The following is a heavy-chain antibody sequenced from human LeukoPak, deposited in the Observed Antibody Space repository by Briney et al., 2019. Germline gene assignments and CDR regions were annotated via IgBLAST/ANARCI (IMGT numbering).Heavy chain of an antibody. Sequence: ASVKVSCKASGYTFTGYYMHWVRQAPGQGLEWMGWINPNSGGTNYAQKFQGRVTMTRDTSISTAYMELSRLRSDDTAVYYCARGWRRGYSYGLVDYWGQGTLVTVSS. CDR2: INPNSGGT. CDR3: ARGWRRGYSYGLVDY. J-gene: IGHJ4*02. V-gene: IGHV1-2*02. D-gene: IGHD5-18*01. CDR1: GYTFTGYY.